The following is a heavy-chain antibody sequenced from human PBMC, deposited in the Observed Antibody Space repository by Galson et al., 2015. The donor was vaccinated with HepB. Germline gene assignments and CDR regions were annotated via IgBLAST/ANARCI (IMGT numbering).Heavy chain of an antibody. V-gene: IGHV1-3*01. D-gene: IGHD4-11*01. CDR1: GYTFTSYA. CDR3: AREGSDIRTTLNYYYYGMDV. CDR2: INAGNGNT. Sequence: SVKVSCKASGYTFTSYAMHWVRQAPGQRLEWMGWINAGNGNTKYSQKFQGRVTITRDTSASTAYMELSSLRSEDTAVYYCAREGSDIRTTLNYYYYGMDVWGQGTTVTVSS. J-gene: IGHJ6*02.